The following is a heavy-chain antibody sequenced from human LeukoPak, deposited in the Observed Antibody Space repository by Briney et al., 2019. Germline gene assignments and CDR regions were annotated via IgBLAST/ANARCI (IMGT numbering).Heavy chain of an antibody. J-gene: IGHJ4*02. CDR1: GFTLSNYG. V-gene: IGHV3-23*01. CDR3: AKRGVVIRVMLVGFHKEAYYFDS. D-gene: IGHD3-16*01. CDR2: VSGSGGST. Sequence: GGSLRLSCAVSGFTLSNYGMSWVRQAPGKGLEWVAGVSGSGGSTNYAESVKGRFTISRDDSKYTLYLQMSSLRADDTAVYFCAKRGVVIRVMLVGFHKEAYYFDSWGQGALVTVSS.